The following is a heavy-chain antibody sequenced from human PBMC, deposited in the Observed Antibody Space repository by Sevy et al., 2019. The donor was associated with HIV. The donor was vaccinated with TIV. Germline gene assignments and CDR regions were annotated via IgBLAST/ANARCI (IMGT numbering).Heavy chain of an antibody. CDR1: GFAFYDYS. Sequence: GGSVRLSCAASGFAFYDYSMSWIRQAPGKGLEWVATLSFGCGKINYADSVKGRFTISRDNSKNSFYLQMDNLRVEDTALYYCAREGCTRPHDYWGQGTLVTVSS. J-gene: IGHJ4*02. V-gene: IGHV3-23*01. CDR3: AREGCTRPHDY. CDR2: LSFGCGKI.